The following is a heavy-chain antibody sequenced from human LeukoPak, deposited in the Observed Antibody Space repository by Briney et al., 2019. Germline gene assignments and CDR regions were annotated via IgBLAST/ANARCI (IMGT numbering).Heavy chain of an antibody. V-gene: IGHV3-21*01. CDR3: ARDHCSSTSCYTTYNWFDP. Sequence: GGSLRLSCAPSGFTFSSYSMNGVRQAPPKGLDWVSSTSSSSSYIYYADSVKGRFTISRDNAKNSLYLQMNSLRAEDTAVYYCARDHCSSTSCYTTYNWFDPWGQGTLVTVSS. CDR1: GFTFSSYS. J-gene: IGHJ5*02. CDR2: TSSSSSYI. D-gene: IGHD2-2*02.